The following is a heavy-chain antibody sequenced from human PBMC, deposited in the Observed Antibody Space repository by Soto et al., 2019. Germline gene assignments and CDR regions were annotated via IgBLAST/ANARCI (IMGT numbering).Heavy chain of an antibody. CDR2: ISSSSSYI. V-gene: IGHV3-21*01. J-gene: IGHJ6*03. CDR1: GFTFSSYS. CDR3: ARGYPYDFWSGYYTEHYYYYMDV. D-gene: IGHD3-3*01. Sequence: EVQLVESGGGLVKPGGSLRLSCAASGFTFSSYSMNWVRQAPGKGLEWVSSISSSSSYIYYADSVKGRFTISRDNAKNSLYLQMNSLRAEDTAVYYCARGYPYDFWSGYYTEHYYYYMDVWGTGTTVTVSS.